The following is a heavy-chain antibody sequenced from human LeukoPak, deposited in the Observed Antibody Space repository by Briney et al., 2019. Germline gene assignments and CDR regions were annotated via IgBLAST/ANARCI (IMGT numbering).Heavy chain of an antibody. J-gene: IGHJ4*02. CDR1: GHTFTSYY. CDR3: ASGVYYDDSSGLED. D-gene: IGHD3-22*01. Sequence: VASVKVSCTASGHTFTSYYMHWVRQAPGQGLEWMGIINPSGGSTNYAQNFQGRVTLTRNTSTSTVYMELSSLRSEDTAVYYCASGVYYDDSSGLEDWGQGTLVTVSS. CDR2: INPSGGST. V-gene: IGHV1-46*03.